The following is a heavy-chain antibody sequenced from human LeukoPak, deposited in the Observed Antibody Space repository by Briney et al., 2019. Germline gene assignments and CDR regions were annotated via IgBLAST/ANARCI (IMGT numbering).Heavy chain of an antibody. Sequence: SETLSLTCAVYGRSSSGYYWSWIRQPPGKGLEWIGEINHSGSTNYNPSLKSRVAISVDTSKNQFSLKLSSVTAADTAVYYCARYCSGGSCYGMDVWGKGTTVTVSS. CDR2: INHSGST. J-gene: IGHJ6*04. CDR1: GRSSSGYY. CDR3: ARYCSGGSCYGMDV. D-gene: IGHD2-15*01. V-gene: IGHV4-34*01.